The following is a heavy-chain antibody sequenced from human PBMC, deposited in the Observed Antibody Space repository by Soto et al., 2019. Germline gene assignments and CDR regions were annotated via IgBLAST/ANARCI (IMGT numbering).Heavy chain of an antibody. D-gene: IGHD6-13*01. CDR3: TRLGKVITDPAGRSSYYYDGMDG. CDR2: IRSKANSYAT. Sequence: PGGSLRLSCAASGFTFSGSAMHWVRQASGKGLEWVGRIRSKANSYATAYAASVKGRFTISRDDSKNTAYLQMNSLKTEDTAVYYCTRLGKVITDPAGRSSYYYDGMDGWGQGTTVTVSS. J-gene: IGHJ6*02. CDR1: GFTFSGSA. V-gene: IGHV3-73*01.